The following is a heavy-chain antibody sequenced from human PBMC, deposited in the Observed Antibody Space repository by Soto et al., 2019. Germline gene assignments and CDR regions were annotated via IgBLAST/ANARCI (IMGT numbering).Heavy chain of an antibody. Sequence: ESLKMSFKGSGYSFAGYWITWVRQKPGKGLEWMGRIDPSDSQTYYSPSFRGHVTISVTKSITTVFLQWSSLRASDTAMYYCARQIYDSDTGPNFQYYFESWGQGNPVTVSS. CDR2: IDPSDSQT. CDR1: GYSFAGYW. D-gene: IGHD3-22*01. CDR3: ARQIYDSDTGPNFQYYFES. V-gene: IGHV5-10-1*01. J-gene: IGHJ4*02.